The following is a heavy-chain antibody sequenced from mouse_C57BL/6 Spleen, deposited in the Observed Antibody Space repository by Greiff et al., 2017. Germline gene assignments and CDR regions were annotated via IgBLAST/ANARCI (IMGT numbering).Heavy chain of an antibody. J-gene: IGHJ2*01. D-gene: IGHD1-1*01. CDR3: ARRSSYFDY. CDR2: IHPKSGCT. Sequence: VQLQHPGAELVKPGASVRLSCKASGYPFTSYWMHWVKQRPRPCLEWIGMIHPKSGCTNYNEKFKSKATLTVDKSSSTAYMQLSSLTSEDSAVYYCARRSSYFDYWGQGTTLTVSS. CDR1: GYPFTSYW. V-gene: IGHV1-64*01.